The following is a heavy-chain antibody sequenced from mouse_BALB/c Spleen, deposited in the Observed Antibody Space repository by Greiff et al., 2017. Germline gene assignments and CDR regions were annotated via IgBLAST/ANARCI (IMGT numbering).Heavy chain of an antibody. CDR2: ISDGGSYT. D-gene: IGHD2-1*01. CDR1: GFTFSDYY. Sequence: DVMLVESGGGLVKPGGSLKLSCAASGFTFSDYYMYWVRQTPEKRLEWVATISDGGSYTYYPDSVKGRFTISRDNAKNNLYLQMSSLKSEDTAMYYCAREGGNYYAMDYWGQGTSVTVAS. V-gene: IGHV5-4*02. J-gene: IGHJ4*01. CDR3: AREGGNYYAMDY.